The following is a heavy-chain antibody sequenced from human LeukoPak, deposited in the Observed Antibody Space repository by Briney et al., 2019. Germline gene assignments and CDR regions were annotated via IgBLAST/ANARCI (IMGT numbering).Heavy chain of an antibody. D-gene: IGHD3-22*01. CDR1: GFTVSSNY. Sequence: GGSLRLSCAASGFTVSSNYMSWVRQAPGKGLEWVSVIYSGGSTYYADSVKGRSTISRDNSKNTLYLQMNSLRAEDTAVYYCARSTYYYDSSGYWGSYFDYWGQGTLVTVSS. CDR3: ARSTYYYDSSGYWGSYFDY. V-gene: IGHV3-53*01. CDR2: IYSGGST. J-gene: IGHJ4*02.